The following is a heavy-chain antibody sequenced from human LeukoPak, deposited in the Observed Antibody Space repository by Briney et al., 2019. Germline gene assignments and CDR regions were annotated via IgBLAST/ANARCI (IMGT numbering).Heavy chain of an antibody. D-gene: IGHD6-19*01. Sequence: PSETLSLTCTVSGGSISSYYWSWIRQPAGKGLEWIGRIYSRGSTNYNPSLQSRVTMSVDTSKNQISLKLNSVTAADTAVYYCARDPMARTFRAFDIWGQGTMVTVSS. CDR1: GGSISSYY. CDR3: ARDPMARTFRAFDI. J-gene: IGHJ3*02. V-gene: IGHV4-4*07. CDR2: IYSRGST.